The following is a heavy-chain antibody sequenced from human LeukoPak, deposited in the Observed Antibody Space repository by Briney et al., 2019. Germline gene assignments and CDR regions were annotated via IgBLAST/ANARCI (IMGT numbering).Heavy chain of an antibody. J-gene: IGHJ6*03. CDR3: ARRLTGYSYGYPSAYYYYYMDV. CDR1: GDSVSTNSAS. V-gene: IGHV6-1*01. Sequence: SQTLSLTCAISGDSVSTNSASWNWLRQSPSRGLEWLGRTYYRAKWYNDYAVSVKSRITINPDTSKNQFSLQLNSVTPEVTAVYYCARRLTGYSYGYPSAYYYYYMDVWGKGTTVTISS. CDR2: TYYRAKWYN. D-gene: IGHD5-18*01.